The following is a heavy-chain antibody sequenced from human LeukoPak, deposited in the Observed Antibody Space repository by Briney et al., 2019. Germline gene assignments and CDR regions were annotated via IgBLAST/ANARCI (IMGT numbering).Heavy chain of an antibody. Sequence: PGGSLRLSCAASGFTFSSYAMSWVRQAPGKGLEWVSAISGSGGSTYYADSVKGRFTISRDNSKNTLYLQMNSLRAEDTAVYYCAKGDPYYYDSSGYYLGPVDYWGQGTLVTVS. CDR2: ISGSGGST. CDR1: GFTFSSYA. D-gene: IGHD3-22*01. CDR3: AKGDPYYYDSSGYYLGPVDY. J-gene: IGHJ4*02. V-gene: IGHV3-23*01.